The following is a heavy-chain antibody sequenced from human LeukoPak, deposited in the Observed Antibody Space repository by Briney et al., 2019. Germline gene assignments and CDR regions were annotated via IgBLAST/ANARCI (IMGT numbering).Heavy chain of an antibody. Sequence: SVKVSCKASGGTFSRYAISWVRQAPGQGLEWMGGIIPISGTTNYAQKFQGRVTITADESTSTAYMELRSLRSDDTAVYYCARDLGITMVRGARGPFDPWGQGTLVTVSS. V-gene: IGHV1-69*13. CDR2: IIPISGTT. CDR3: ARDLGITMVRGARGPFDP. J-gene: IGHJ5*02. D-gene: IGHD3-10*01. CDR1: GGTFSRYA.